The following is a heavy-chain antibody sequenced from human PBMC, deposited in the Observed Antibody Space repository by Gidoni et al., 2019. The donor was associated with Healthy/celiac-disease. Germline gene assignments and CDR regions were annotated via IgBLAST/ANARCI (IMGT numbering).Heavy chain of an antibody. CDR2: ISSNGGST. D-gene: IGHD3-10*01. J-gene: IGHJ4*02. V-gene: IGHV3-64*01. CDR1: GFTFSSYA. Sequence: EVQLVESGGGFVQPGGSLRLSCAASGFTFSSYAMHWVRQAPGKGLEYVSAISSNGGSTYYANSVKGRFTISRDNSKNTLYLQMGSLRAEDMAVYYCARDDPGSGYWGQGTLVTRLL. CDR3: ARDDPGSGY.